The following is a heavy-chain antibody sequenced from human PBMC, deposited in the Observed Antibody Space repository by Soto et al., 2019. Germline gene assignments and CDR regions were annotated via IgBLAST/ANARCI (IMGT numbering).Heavy chain of an antibody. CDR3: AREAAAGQTDY. D-gene: IGHD6-13*01. V-gene: IGHV3-7*01. J-gene: IGHJ4*02. CDR2: IKQDGSEK. Sequence: EVQLVESGGGLVQPGGSLRLSCAASGFTFSSYWMSWVRQAPGKGLEWVANIKQDGSEKYYVDSVKGRFTSSRDNAKNSLYLQMNSLRAEDTAVYYCAREAAAGQTDYWGQGTLVTVSS. CDR1: GFTFSSYW.